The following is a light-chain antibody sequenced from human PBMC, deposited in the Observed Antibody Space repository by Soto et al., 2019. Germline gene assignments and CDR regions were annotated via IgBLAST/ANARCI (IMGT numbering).Light chain of an antibody. V-gene: IGKV3D-11*01. Sequence: IVMTQSPGTLSVSPGEGATLSCRASRAVINNLAWYQQQPPQAPPHLLYDAANRSTGIPPTFSSSGSGTNFTLTIISLEPEDFAVYYCQQRSNWPLLTFGGGTKVDIK. CDR1: RAVINN. J-gene: IGKJ4*01. CDR2: DAA. CDR3: QQRSNWPLLT.